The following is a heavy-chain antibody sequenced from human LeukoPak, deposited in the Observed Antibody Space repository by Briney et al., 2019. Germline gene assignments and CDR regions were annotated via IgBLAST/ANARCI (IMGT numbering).Heavy chain of an antibody. CDR3: AKGPIKGMIAAAGTGSEYFQH. CDR1: GFTFSSYA. D-gene: IGHD6-13*01. J-gene: IGHJ1*01. CDR2: ISGSGGST. V-gene: IGHV3-23*01. Sequence: PGGSLRLSCAASGFTFSSYAMSWVRQAPGKGLEWVSAISGSGGSTYYADSVKGRFTISRDNSKNTLYLQMNSLRAEDTAVYYCAKGPIKGMIAAAGTGSEYFQHWGQDTLVTVSS.